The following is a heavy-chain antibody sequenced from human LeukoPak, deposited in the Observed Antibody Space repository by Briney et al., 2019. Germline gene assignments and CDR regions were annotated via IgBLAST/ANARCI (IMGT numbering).Heavy chain of an antibody. CDR1: GGSFSGYY. CDR3: ARFSRAGSGAFDI. D-gene: IGHD3-10*01. V-gene: IGHV4-34*01. CDR2: INHSGST. J-gene: IGHJ3*02. Sequence: SETLSLTCAVYGGSFSGYYWSWIRQPPGKGLEWIGEINHSGSTNYNPSLKSRVTISVDTSKNQFSLKLSSVTAADTAVYYCARFSRAGSGAFDIWGQGTMVTVSS.